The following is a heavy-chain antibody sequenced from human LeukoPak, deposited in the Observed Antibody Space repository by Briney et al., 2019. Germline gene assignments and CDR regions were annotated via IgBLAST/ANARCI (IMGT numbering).Heavy chain of an antibody. CDR1: GFTFSSYA. Sequence: GGSLRLSCAASGFTFSSYAMSWVRQAPGKGLEWVSTIRGSSSTCYADSVKGRFTISRDNSKNTLYLQMDSLRAEDTAVYYCAKAQYGSGSYYYTLSVFDYWGQGTLVTVSS. V-gene: IGHV3-23*01. D-gene: IGHD3-10*01. CDR3: AKAQYGSGSYYYTLSVFDY. CDR2: IRGSSST. J-gene: IGHJ4*02.